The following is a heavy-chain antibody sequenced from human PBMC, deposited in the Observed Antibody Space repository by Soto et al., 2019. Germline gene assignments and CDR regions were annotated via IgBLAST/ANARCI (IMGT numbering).Heavy chain of an antibody. CDR3: ARGGARWPGYFDS. V-gene: IGHV4-30-4*08. J-gene: IGHJ4*02. D-gene: IGHD2-15*01. CDR2: IYYSGSS. Sequence: SETLSLTCSVSGGSISGDYYWSWIRQSPEKGLEWIGYIYYSGSSYSNPALQSRLSMSLDTSKNQFSLKLRSVTAADTAVYRCARGGARWPGYFDSWGQGALVTVSS. CDR1: GGSISGDYY.